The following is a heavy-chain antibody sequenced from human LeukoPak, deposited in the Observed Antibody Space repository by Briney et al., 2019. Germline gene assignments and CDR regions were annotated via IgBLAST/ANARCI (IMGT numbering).Heavy chain of an antibody. D-gene: IGHD1-26*01. Sequence: GGSLRLSCAASGFTFDDYAMHWVRQAPGKGLEWVSGISWNSGSIGYADSVKGRFTISRDNAKNSLYLQMNSLRAEDTALYYCAKDMFEYSGSYYFAYWGQGTLVTVSS. CDR2: ISWNSGSI. J-gene: IGHJ4*02. CDR1: GFTFDDYA. CDR3: AKDMFEYSGSYYFAY. V-gene: IGHV3-9*01.